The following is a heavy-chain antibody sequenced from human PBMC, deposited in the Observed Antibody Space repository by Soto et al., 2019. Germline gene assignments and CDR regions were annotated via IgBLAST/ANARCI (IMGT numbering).Heavy chain of an antibody. CDR1: GGSISKSNYF. Sequence: PSETLSLTCTVSGGSISKSNYFWGWIRQAPGKGLEWIASSLYSGTTSYNSSLKSRVAISVDTSKNQGSLKLNSVTAADTAVYYCARLGWVNGDSDYWGQGTLVTVSS. D-gene: IGHD2-21*01. CDR3: ARLGWVNGDSDY. V-gene: IGHV4-39*01. J-gene: IGHJ4*02. CDR2: SLYSGTT.